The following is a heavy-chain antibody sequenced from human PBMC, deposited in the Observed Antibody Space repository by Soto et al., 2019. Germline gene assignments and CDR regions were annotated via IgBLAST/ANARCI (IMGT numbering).Heavy chain of an antibody. Sequence: GGSLRLSCAASGFTVSSNYMSWVRQAPGKGLEWVSVIYSGGSTYYADSVKGRFTISRDNSKNTLYLQMNSLRAEDTAVYYCARDLSYGDYYYFDYWGQGALVTVSS. V-gene: IGHV3-66*01. CDR2: IYSGGST. D-gene: IGHD4-17*01. CDR1: GFTVSSNY. CDR3: ARDLSYGDYYYFDY. J-gene: IGHJ4*02.